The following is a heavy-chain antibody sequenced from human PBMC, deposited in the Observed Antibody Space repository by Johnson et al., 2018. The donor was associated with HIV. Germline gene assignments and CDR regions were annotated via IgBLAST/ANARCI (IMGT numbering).Heavy chain of an antibody. Sequence: VHLVESGGVVVQPGGSLRLSCAASGFTFDDYAMHWVRQAPGNGLEWVSGISWNSGSIGYADSVKGRLTISRDNAKNSLYLQMNRRTAEDTALYYCARYPTTHNSRLTGDFGAFDIWGQGTMVTVSS. CDR2: ISWNSGSI. V-gene: IGHV3-9*01. D-gene: IGHD7-27*01. CDR1: GFTFDDYA. J-gene: IGHJ3*02. CDR3: ARYPTTHNSRLTGDFGAFDI.